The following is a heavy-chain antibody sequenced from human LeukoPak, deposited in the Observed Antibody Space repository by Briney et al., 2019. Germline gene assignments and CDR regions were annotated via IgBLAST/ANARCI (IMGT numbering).Heavy chain of an antibody. V-gene: IGHV3-48*02. Sequence: GGSLRLSCAASGFTFSSSAMNWVRQVPGKGLEWVYADSVKGRFTISRDNAKNSLYLQMSNLREEDTAVYYCARDNPISAAGHGDAFDIWGQGTMVTVSS. CDR1: GFTFSSSA. J-gene: IGHJ3*02. CDR3: ARDNPISAAGHGDAFDI. D-gene: IGHD6-13*01.